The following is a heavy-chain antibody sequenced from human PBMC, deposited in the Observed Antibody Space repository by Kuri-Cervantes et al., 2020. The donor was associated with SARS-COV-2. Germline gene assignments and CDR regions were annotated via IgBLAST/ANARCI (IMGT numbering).Heavy chain of an antibody. CDR2: IYYSGST. V-gene: IGHV4-39*02. CDR3: ARERGGLLWSGPLIMDV. D-gene: IGHD3-10*01. Sequence: SGPTLVKPTQTLTLTCTFSEFSLSTSGVGVGWIRQPPGKGLEWIGSIYYSGSTYYNPSLKSRVTISVDTSKNQFSLKLSSVTAADTAVYYCARERGGLLWSGPLIMDVWGKGTTVTVSS. CDR1: EFSLSTSGVG. J-gene: IGHJ6*03.